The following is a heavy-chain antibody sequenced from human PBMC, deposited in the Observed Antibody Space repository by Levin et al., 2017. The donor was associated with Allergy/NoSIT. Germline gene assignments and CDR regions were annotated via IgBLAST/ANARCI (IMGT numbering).Heavy chain of an antibody. CDR1: GGSFSGYY. D-gene: IGHD3-10*01. V-gene: IGHV4-34*01. J-gene: IGHJ4*02. CDR2: INHSGST. Sequence: SETLSLTCAVYGGSFSGYYWSWIRQPPGKGLEWIGEINHSGSTNYNPSLKSRVTISVDTSKNQFSLKLSSVTAADTAVYYCARSSRRITYYYGSGSYYSGYDSWGQGTLVTVSS. CDR3: ARSSRRITYYYGSGSYYSGYDS.